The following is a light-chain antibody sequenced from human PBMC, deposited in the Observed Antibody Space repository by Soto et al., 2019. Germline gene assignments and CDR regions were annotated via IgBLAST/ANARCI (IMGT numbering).Light chain of an antibody. V-gene: IGKV3-11*01. Sequence: LXPGERATLSCRASQSVSSYLAWYQHKPGQAPRLLIYDASNRATGIPARFSGSGSGTDFTLTISTLEPEDFAVYYCPQRSNWPLTFGGGTKVEIK. J-gene: IGKJ4*01. CDR1: QSVSSY. CDR3: PQRSNWPLT. CDR2: DAS.